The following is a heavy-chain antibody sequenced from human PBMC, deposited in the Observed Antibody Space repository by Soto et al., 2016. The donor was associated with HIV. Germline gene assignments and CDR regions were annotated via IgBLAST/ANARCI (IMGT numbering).Heavy chain of an antibody. CDR1: GFTFDDYG. Sequence: QLVESGGRLVWPGGSLRTSCVISGFTFDDYGMSWVRQVPGKGLEWVSDINWNGEKTTYTDSVKGRFTISRDNAKNSLYLQMSGLRVEDTAVYHCARPRSLGNHYSYFDKWGQGTLVTVSS. V-gene: IGHV3-20*01. J-gene: IGHJ4*02. CDR2: INWNGEKT. D-gene: IGHD3-16*01. CDR3: ARPRSLGNHYSYFDK.